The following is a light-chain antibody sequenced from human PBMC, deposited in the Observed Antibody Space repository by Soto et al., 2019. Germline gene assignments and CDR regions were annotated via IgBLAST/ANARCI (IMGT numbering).Light chain of an antibody. V-gene: IGKV1-39*01. CDR1: QNISNY. Sequence: DMQMTQSPSSLSASVGDRVSITCRSSQNISNYLHWYQQRPGKAPKLLIYAASNLRSGVPSRFSGRGSVTDFTLTISSLQSEDFATYYCQQSYSIPRLTFGPGTRVEIK. CDR3: QQSYSIPRLT. J-gene: IGKJ3*01. CDR2: AAS.